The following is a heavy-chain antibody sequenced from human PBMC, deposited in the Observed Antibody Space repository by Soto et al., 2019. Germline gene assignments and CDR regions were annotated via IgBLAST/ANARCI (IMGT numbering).Heavy chain of an antibody. J-gene: IGHJ4*01. CDR2: IYWDDDK. D-gene: IGHD4-17*01. CDR3: AHSGPRATVAFDY. CDR1: GFSLTTTEVA. Sequence: QITLKESGPSLVNPTQSLTLTCSFSGFSLTTTEVAVGWIRQPPGKALEWLALIYWDDDKRYSPSLKSSLTITKDTATSQVVLTMTNVNPEDTATDFCAHSGPRATVAFDYWVHVILVTVSS. V-gene: IGHV2-5*02.